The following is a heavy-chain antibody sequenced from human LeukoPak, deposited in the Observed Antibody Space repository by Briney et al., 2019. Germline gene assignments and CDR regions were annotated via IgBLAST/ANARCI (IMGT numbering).Heavy chain of an antibody. CDR3: ATGRPGEGTMCFDY. Sequence: PSETLSLTGAGYAGSFSGFYWSWIRPPPGKGRVWVGEINHSGRTNYNPSHNRRGTRSVDTTNTQFSLNLSSVTAADTGIYYCATGRPGEGTMCFDYWGQGTLVTVSS. CDR1: AGSFSGFY. J-gene: IGHJ4*02. CDR2: INHSGRT. V-gene: IGHV4-34*01. D-gene: IGHD1-1*01.